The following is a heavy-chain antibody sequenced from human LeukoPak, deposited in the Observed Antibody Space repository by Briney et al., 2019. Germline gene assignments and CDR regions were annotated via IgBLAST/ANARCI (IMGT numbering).Heavy chain of an antibody. V-gene: IGHV3-9*01. Sequence: GGSLRLSCAASGFTFDDYAMHWVRQAPGKGLEWVSGISWNSGSIGYADSVKGRFTISRDNAKNSLYLQMNSLRAEDTAVYYCARGRQQLVLFGFDPWGQGTLVTVSS. D-gene: IGHD6-13*01. CDR1: GFTFDDYA. J-gene: IGHJ5*02. CDR2: ISWNSGSI. CDR3: ARGRQQLVLFGFDP.